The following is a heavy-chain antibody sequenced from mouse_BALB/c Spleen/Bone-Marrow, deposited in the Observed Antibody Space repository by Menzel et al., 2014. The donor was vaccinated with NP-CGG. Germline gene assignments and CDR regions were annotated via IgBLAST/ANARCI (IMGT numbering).Heavy chain of an antibody. CDR1: GYTFTSYV. J-gene: IGHJ1*01. Sequence: VQLQQSGLELVKPGASVKMSCKASGYTFTSYVMHWVKQKPGQGLEWIGNINPYNDGTKYNEKFKGKATLTSDKFSSTAYMELGSLTSEDSAVYYCAISLYGFDWYFDVWGAETTVTVSS. V-gene: IGHV1-14*01. D-gene: IGHD2-2*01. CDR3: AISLYGFDWYFDV. CDR2: INPYNDGT.